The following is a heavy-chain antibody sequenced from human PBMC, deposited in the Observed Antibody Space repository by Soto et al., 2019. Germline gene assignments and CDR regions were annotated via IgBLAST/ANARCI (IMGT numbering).Heavy chain of an antibody. V-gene: IGHV1-69*01. D-gene: IGHD2-21*02. CDR1: GGTFNKFA. J-gene: IGHJ6*02. Sequence: VQLVQSGAEVKKTGSSVKVSCKASGGTFNKFAFSWVRQAHGQGFEWMGGIIPVFRSANYAQRFRGRITITADEYTSTVYLYLNDLRSDDTAVYYCARRYCASDNCPLFYYFVDLWGLGTTVTVSS. CDR2: IIPVFRSA. CDR3: ARRYCASDNCPLFYYFVDL.